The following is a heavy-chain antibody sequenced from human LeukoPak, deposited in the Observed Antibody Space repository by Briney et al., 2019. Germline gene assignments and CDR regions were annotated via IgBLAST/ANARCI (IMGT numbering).Heavy chain of an antibody. V-gene: IGHV4-34*01. D-gene: IGHD5-12*01. CDR2: ISHSGST. Sequence: PSETLSLTCAVYGGSFSGYYWSWIRQPPGKGLEWIGEISHSGSTNYNPSLKSRVTISVDTSKNQFSLKLSSVTAADTAVYYCAIGYSGYHEWGQGTLVTVSS. CDR1: GGSFSGYY. J-gene: IGHJ4*02. CDR3: AIGYSGYHE.